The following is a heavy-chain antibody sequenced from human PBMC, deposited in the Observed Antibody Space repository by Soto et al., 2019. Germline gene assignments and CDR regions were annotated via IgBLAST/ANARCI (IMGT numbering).Heavy chain of an antibody. J-gene: IGHJ4*02. V-gene: IGHV4-34*01. CDR1: GGSFSGYY. D-gene: IGHD6-19*01. CDR3: ARGHPRASIAVGY. Sequence: QVQLQQWGAGLLKPSETLSLTCAVYGGSFSGYYWSWIRQPPGKGLEWIGEINHSGSTNYNPSLKSRVXXSXDXXKNQFSLKLSSVTAADTAVYYCARGHPRASIAVGYWGQGTLVTVSS. CDR2: INHSGST.